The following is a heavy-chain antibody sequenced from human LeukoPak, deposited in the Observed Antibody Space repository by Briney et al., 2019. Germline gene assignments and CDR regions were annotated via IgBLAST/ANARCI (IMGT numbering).Heavy chain of an antibody. CDR1: GGSFSGYY. CDR3: ARARSGYCSGGSCYKSYYYYYGMDV. V-gene: IGHV4-34*01. Sequence: PSETLSLTCAVYGGSFSGYYWNWIRQPPGKGLEWIGEMNHSGRSNYSPSLKSRVTISVDTSKNQFSLKLSSVTAADTAVYYCARARSGYCSGGSCYKSYYYYYGMDVWGQGTTVTVSS. J-gene: IGHJ6*02. CDR2: MNHSGRS. D-gene: IGHD2-15*01.